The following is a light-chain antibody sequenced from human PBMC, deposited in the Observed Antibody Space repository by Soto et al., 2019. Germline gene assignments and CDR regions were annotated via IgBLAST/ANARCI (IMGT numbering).Light chain of an antibody. CDR3: SSWDDSLSGVQ. Sequence: QSVLTQPPSASGTPGQRVTISCSGSSSTIGSNYVYWYQKLPGTAPRLLIYRDNQRPSGVPDRFSGSKSGTSASLAISGLRSEDEADYYCSSWDDSLSGVQFGGGTKLTVL. CDR2: RDN. CDR1: SSTIGSNY. J-gene: IGLJ2*01. V-gene: IGLV1-47*01.